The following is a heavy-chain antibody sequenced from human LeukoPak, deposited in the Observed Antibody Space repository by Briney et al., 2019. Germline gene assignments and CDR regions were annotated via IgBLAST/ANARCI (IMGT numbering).Heavy chain of an antibody. V-gene: IGHV4-39*01. CDR3: ATTTRPDSDKGWPFFEH. CDR2: IYYSGST. Sequence: SETLSLTCTVSGGSISSSSYYWGWIRQPPGKGLEWIGSIYYSGSTYYNPSLKSRVTISVDTSKNQFSLKLSSVTAADTAVYYCATTTRPDSDKGWPFFEHWSQGTLVTVAS. CDR1: GGSISSSSYY. J-gene: IGHJ4*02. D-gene: IGHD6-6*01.